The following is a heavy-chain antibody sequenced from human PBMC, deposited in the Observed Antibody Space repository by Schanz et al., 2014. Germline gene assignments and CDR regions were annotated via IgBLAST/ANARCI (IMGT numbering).Heavy chain of an antibody. J-gene: IGHJ4*02. CDR3: ARDFDS. CDR1: GFTFFTYN. Sequence: EVYLVESGGGLVQPGGSLRLSCAASGFTFFTYNMNWVRQAPGRGLVWVANINPDGSAKNYVDSVMGRFTISRDNAKNSLYLQMNSLRVEDTGVYYCARDFDSWGPGPLPTVSS. V-gene: IGHV3-7*01. CDR2: INPDGSAK.